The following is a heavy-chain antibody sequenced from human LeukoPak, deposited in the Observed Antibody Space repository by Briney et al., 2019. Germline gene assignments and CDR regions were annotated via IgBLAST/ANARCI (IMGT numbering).Heavy chain of an antibody. D-gene: IGHD2-15*01. J-gene: IGHJ4*02. V-gene: IGHV3-7*01. CDR3: ARDYCSGGSCYPDY. Sequence: GGSLRLSCAASGFTFSSYWMSWVRQAPGKGLEWVAHIKQDGSEKYYVDSVKGRFTISRDNAKNSLYLQMNSLRAEDTAVYYCARDYCSGGSCYPDYWGQGTLVTVSS. CDR1: GFTFSSYW. CDR2: IKQDGSEK.